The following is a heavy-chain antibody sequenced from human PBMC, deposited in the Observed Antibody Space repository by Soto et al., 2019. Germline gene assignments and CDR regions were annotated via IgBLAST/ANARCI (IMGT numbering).Heavy chain of an antibody. CDR3: ARVMRIVVVPAAKRGHCFDP. Sequence: ASVKVSCKASGYTFTSYVISWVRQAPGQGLEWMGWISAYNGNTNYAQKLQGRVTMTTDTSTSTAYMELRSLRSDDTAVYYCARVMRIVVVPAAKRGHCFDPWGQGTLVTVSS. V-gene: IGHV1-18*04. J-gene: IGHJ5*02. D-gene: IGHD2-2*01. CDR2: ISAYNGNT. CDR1: GYTFTSYV.